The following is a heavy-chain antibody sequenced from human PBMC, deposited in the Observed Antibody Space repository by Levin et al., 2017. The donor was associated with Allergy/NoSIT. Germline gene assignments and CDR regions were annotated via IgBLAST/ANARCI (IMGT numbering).Heavy chain of an antibody. CDR1: GFTFGDYA. J-gene: IGHJ4*02. D-gene: IGHD3-3*01. CDR3: TRGDFRPGAYFDY. CDR2: IRSKAYGGTT. V-gene: IGHV3-49*03. Sequence: GGSLRLSCTASGFTFGDYAMSWFRQAPGKGLEWVGFIRSKAYGGTTEYAASVRGRFTISRDDSKSIAYLQMNSLKIEDTAEYYCTRGDFRPGAYFDYWGQGILVTVSS.